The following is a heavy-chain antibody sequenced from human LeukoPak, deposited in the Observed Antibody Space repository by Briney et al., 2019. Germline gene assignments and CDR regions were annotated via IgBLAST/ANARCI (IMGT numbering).Heavy chain of an antibody. Sequence: GGSLRLSCAASGFTFSFYSMNWVRLSPGKGLEWVSSITPNSDYIFYADSVKGRFTISRDNSKNTLYLQVNSLRAEDTAVYYCAKGGKWDVTPFDYWGQGTLVTVSS. CDR1: GFTFSFYS. CDR3: AKGGKWDVTPFDY. J-gene: IGHJ4*02. V-gene: IGHV3-21*04. CDR2: ITPNSDYI. D-gene: IGHD1-26*01.